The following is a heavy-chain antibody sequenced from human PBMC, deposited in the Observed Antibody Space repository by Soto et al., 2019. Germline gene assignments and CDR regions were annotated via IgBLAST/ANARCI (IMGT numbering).Heavy chain of an antibody. CDR2: ISWDGGST. D-gene: IGHD3-10*01. V-gene: IGHV3-43*01. Sequence: EVQLVESGGVVVQPGGSLRLSCAASGFTFDDYTMHWVRQAPGKGLEWVSLISWDGGSTYYADSVKGRFTISRDNSKNSLYLQMNSLRTEDTALYYCAKDLWFGELLGGMDVWGQGTTVTVSS. J-gene: IGHJ6*02. CDR3: AKDLWFGELLGGMDV. CDR1: GFTFDDYT.